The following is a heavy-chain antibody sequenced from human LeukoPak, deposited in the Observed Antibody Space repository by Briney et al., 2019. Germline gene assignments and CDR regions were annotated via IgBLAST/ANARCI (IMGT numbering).Heavy chain of an antibody. V-gene: IGHV3-30-3*01. D-gene: IGHD3-22*01. CDR1: GFTFSSYA. CDR3: ARDRKGYYYDSSGYYSFDY. J-gene: IGHJ4*02. Sequence: PGGSLRLSCAASGFTFSSYAMHWVRQAPGKGLEWVAVISYDGSDKYYADSVKGRFTISRDNSKNTLYLQMNSLRAEDTAVYYCARDRKGYYYDSSGYYSFDYWGQGTLVTVSS. CDR2: ISYDGSDK.